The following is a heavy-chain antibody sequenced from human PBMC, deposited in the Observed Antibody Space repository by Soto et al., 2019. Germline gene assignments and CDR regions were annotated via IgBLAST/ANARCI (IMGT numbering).Heavy chain of an antibody. CDR2: INPQSGGS. D-gene: IGHD3-10*01. Sequence: ASVKVFCKASGYVFSNYFMHWVRQAPGQGLEWMGYINPQSGGSKYEDNFQDRVTMTRDTPKTTVYMELRGLTSDDTAVYYCARDRVRTTEGLDSFDLWGQGTLVTVSS. CDR3: ARDRVRTTEGLDSFDL. CDR1: GYVFSNYF. J-gene: IGHJ3*01. V-gene: IGHV1-2*02.